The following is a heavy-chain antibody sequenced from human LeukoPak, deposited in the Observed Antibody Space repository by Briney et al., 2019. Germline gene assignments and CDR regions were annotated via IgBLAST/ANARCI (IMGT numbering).Heavy chain of an antibody. J-gene: IGHJ6*03. V-gene: IGHV3-53*01. D-gene: IGHD2-2*01. Sequence: PGGSLRLSCAASGFTVSSNYMSWVRQAPGKGLEWVSVIYSGGSTYYADSVKGRFTISRDNSKNTLYLQMNSLRAEDTAVYYCAREVGYCSSTSCAPRDYYMDVWGKGTTVTVSS. CDR1: GFTVSSNY. CDR3: AREVGYCSSTSCAPRDYYMDV. CDR2: IYSGGST.